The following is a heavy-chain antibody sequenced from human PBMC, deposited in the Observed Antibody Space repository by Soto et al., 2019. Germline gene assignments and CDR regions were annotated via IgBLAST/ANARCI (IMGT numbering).Heavy chain of an antibody. CDR1: GGSISSYY. CDR3: ARTYYDFWSGYYDYYFDY. Sequence: SETLSLTCTVSGGSISSYYWSWIRQPPGKGLEWIGYIYYSGSTNYNPSLKSRVTISVDTSKNQFSLKLSSVTAADTAVYYCARTYYDFWSGYYDYYFDYWGQGNLVTVSS. CDR2: IYYSGST. V-gene: IGHV4-59*01. D-gene: IGHD3-3*01. J-gene: IGHJ4*02.